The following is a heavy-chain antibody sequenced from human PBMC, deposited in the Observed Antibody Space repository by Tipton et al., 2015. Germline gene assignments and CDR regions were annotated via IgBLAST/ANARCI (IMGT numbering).Heavy chain of an antibody. J-gene: IGHJ4*02. CDR2: IYYSGST. Sequence: GLVKPSETLSLACSVSGDSIRNNYWSWIRQPAGRGLEWIGHIYYSGSTNYNPSLKSRVTISIDTSKNQFSLNLSSVTAADTAVYYCARKLSGSYIGGWGQGTLVTVSS. CDR1: GDSIRNNY. D-gene: IGHD1-26*01. CDR3: ARKLSGSYIGG. V-gene: IGHV4-59*01.